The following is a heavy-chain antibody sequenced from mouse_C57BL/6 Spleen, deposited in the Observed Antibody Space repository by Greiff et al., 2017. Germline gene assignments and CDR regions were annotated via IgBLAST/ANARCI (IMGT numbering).Heavy chain of an antibody. CDR3: ARDRELGAMDY. J-gene: IGHJ4*01. CDR1: GFTFSSYA. Sequence: EVQRVESGGGLVKPGGSLKLSCAASGFTFSSYAMSWVRQTPEKSLEWVATISDGGSYTYYPDNVKGRFTISRDNAKNNLYLQMSHLKSEDTAMYYCARDRELGAMDYWGQGTSVTVSS. CDR2: ISDGGSYT. D-gene: IGHD4-1*01. V-gene: IGHV5-4*01.